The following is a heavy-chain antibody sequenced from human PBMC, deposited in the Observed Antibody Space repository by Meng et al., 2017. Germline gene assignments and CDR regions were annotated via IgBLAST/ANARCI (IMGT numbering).Heavy chain of an antibody. CDR2: IIPILGIA. D-gene: IGHD3-22*01. Sequence: VQLVQSGAEVKKPGSPVKVSCKASGGTFSSYTISWVRQAPGQGLEWMGRIIPILGIANYAQKFQGRVTITADKSTSTAYMELSSLRSEDTAVYYCARDPHYYDSRGEFDPWGQGTLVTVSS. J-gene: IGHJ5*02. V-gene: IGHV1-69*08. CDR3: ARDPHYYDSRGEFDP. CDR1: GGTFSSYT.